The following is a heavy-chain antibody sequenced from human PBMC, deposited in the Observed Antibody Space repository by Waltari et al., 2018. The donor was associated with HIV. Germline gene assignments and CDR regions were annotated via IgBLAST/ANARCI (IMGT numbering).Heavy chain of an antibody. CDR2: IHDSGNT. D-gene: IGHD6-13*01. V-gene: IGHV4-34*02. Sequence: QVRLQQWGAGLLKPSETLFLTCAVYGVPLIGHYWSCSRQSPAKGLELIGEIHDSGNTNYNPSLASRLGISVDTSKKQFSLNLTSVTAADSSFYFCARGSQQHDLWGQGTLVIVSS. CDR3: ARGSQQHDL. CDR1: GVPLIGHY. J-gene: IGHJ4*02.